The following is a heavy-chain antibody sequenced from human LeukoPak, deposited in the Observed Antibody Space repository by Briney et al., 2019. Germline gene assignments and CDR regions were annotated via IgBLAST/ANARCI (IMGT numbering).Heavy chain of an antibody. CDR3: ASLGYCSGGSCYAFDY. CDR2: ISYDGSNK. D-gene: IGHD2-15*01. V-gene: IGHV3-30*03. CDR1: GFTFSSYG. Sequence: PGGSLRPSCAASGFTFSSYGMHWVRQAPGKGLEWVAVISYDGSNKYYADSVKGRFTISRDNSKNTLYLQMNSLRAEDTAVYYCASLGYCSGGSCYAFDYWGQGTLLTVSS. J-gene: IGHJ4*02.